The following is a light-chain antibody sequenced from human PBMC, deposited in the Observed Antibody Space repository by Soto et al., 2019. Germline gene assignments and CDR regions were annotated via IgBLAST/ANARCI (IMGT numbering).Light chain of an antibody. CDR1: SSNIGAGYD. CDR2: RNS. CDR3: QSYDTSLSAVV. Sequence: QSVLTRPPSVSGAPGQRVTISCTGSSSNIGAGYDVHWYQQLPGTAPKLLIYRNSNRPSGVPDRFSGSRSGTSGSLAITGLQAEDEADYYCQSYDTSLSAVVFGGGTKLTVL. J-gene: IGLJ2*01. V-gene: IGLV1-40*01.